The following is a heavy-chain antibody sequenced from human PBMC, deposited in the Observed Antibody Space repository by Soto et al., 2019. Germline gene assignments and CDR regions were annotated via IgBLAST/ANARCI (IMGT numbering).Heavy chain of an antibody. J-gene: IGHJ6*02. CDR3: ASRGGYCSSTSCPTLYYYYGMDV. D-gene: IGHD2-2*01. V-gene: IGHV4-59*01. CDR1: GGSLSSYY. CDR2: IYYSGST. Sequence: PSETLSLTCTVSGGSLSSYYWSWIRQPPGKGLEWIGYIYYSGSTNYNPSLQRRVTISVDTSKNQFSLKLSSVTAADTAVYYCASRGGYCSSTSCPTLYYYYGMDVWGQGTTVTVSS.